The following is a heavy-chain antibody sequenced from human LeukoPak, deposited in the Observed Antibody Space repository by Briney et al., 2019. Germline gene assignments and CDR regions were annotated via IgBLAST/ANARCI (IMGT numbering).Heavy chain of an antibody. CDR1: GFTFSSYL. J-gene: IGHJ4*02. D-gene: IGHD4-23*01. CDR3: AEGYGGPGY. Sequence: GGSLRLSCAASGFTFSSYLLRWGRPAPGQWLEWVSAIIGIGVSTYYADSVKGRFTVSRDNSKNTLYLQMNSLRAEDTAVYYCAEGYGGPGYWGQGTLVTVSS. V-gene: IGHV3-23*01. CDR2: IIGIGVST.